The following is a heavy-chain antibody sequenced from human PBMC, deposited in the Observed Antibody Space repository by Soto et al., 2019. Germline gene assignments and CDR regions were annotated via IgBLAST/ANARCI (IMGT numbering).Heavy chain of an antibody. J-gene: IGHJ6*02. CDR1: GYTFTGYY. V-gene: IGHV1-2*04. D-gene: IGHD1-20*01. CDR2: INPNSGGT. CDR3: ARDRTYNSKGEYYYYGMDV. Sequence: GASVKVSCKASGYTFTGYYMHWVRQAPGQGLEWMGWINPNSGGTNYAQKFQGWVTMTRDTSISTAYMELSRLRSDDTAVYYCARDRTYNSKGEYYYYGMDVWGQGTTVTVSS.